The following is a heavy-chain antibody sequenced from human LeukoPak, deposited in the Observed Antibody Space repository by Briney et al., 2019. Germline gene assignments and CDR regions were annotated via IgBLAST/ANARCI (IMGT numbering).Heavy chain of an antibody. CDR3: ANAYYDILTGYYRW. J-gene: IGHJ4*02. D-gene: IGHD3-9*01. CDR2: ISYDGSNK. V-gene: IGHV3-30*04. CDR1: GFTFSSYA. Sequence: PGGSLRLSCAASGFTFSSYAMSWVRQAPGKGLEWVAVISYDGSNKYYADSVKGRFTISRDNSKNTLYLQMNSLRAEDTAVYYCANAYYDILTGYYRWWGQGTLVTVSS.